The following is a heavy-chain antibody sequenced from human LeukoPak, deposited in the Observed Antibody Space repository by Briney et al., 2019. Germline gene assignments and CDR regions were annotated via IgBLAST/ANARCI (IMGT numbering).Heavy chain of an antibody. V-gene: IGHV3-13*01. Sequence: PGGSLRLSCAASGFTFSNYDMHWVRQAPGKGLEWVSAIDTVGGTYYPVSVKGRFTISRENAKNSLYLQMNSLGAGDTAVYYCARESGPRSRGWTDLDYWGQGTLVTVSS. CDR1: GFTFSNYD. CDR2: IDTVGGT. CDR3: ARESGPRSRGWTDLDY. J-gene: IGHJ4*02. D-gene: IGHD6-19*01.